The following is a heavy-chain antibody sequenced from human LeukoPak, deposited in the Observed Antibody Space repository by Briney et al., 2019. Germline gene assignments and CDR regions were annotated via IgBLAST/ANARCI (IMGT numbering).Heavy chain of an antibody. J-gene: IGHJ4*02. D-gene: IGHD1-1*01. CDR1: GYTFTNYG. CDR2: ITTDSGNT. Sequence: ASVKVSCKASGYTFTNYGISWVRQAPGQGLEWMGWITTDSGNTNYAQKFQGRVTMTTDTLTRTAYMELRSLTSDDTAVYYCARRRDYWIVDYWGQGTLVTVSS. V-gene: IGHV1-18*01. CDR3: ARRRDYWIVDY.